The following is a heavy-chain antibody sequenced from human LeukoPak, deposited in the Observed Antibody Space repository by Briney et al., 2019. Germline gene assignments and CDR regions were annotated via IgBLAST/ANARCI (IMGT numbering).Heavy chain of an antibody. CDR1: GFTFSSSA. CDR2: ISSNGDTT. V-gene: IGHV3-64D*06. J-gene: IGHJ4*02. Sequence: GGSLRLSCSASGFTFSSSAMHWVRQAPGKGLEYVSAISSNGDTTYYSDSVKGRFTISRDNSKNPLYLQVSSLRAEDTAVYYCVEPEYSSGWYGVYWGQGTLVTVSS. D-gene: IGHD6-19*01. CDR3: VEPEYSSGWYGVY.